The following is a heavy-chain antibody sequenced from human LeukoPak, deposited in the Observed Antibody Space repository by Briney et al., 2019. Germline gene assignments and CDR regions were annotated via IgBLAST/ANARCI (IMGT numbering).Heavy chain of an antibody. V-gene: IGHV4-30-2*01. D-gene: IGHD6-13*01. CDR3: ARVGVAASCDY. CDR2: IYHSGSP. CDR1: GGSISSGGYS. Sequence: SETLSLTCDVSGGSISSGGYSWSWIRQPPGKGLELIGYIYHSGSPYYNPSLKSRVTISVDRSKNPFSLKLNSVTAADTAVYYCARVGVAASCDYWGQGTLVTVSS. J-gene: IGHJ4*02.